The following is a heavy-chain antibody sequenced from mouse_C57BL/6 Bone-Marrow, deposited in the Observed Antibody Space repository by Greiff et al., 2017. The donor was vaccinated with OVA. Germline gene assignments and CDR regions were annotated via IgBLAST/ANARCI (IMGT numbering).Heavy chain of an antibody. J-gene: IGHJ4*01. V-gene: IGHV5-6*01. CDR1: GFTFSSYG. CDR2: ISSGGSYT. CDR3: ARHRASPVASMDC. Sequence: EVKLMESGGDLVKPGGSLKLSCAASGFTFSSYGMSWVRQTPDKRLEWVATISSGGSYTYYPDSVKGRFTISRNNAKNTLYLQMSSLKSEDTAMYYWARHRASPVASMDCWGKGTSVTVSS. D-gene: IGHD3-3*01.